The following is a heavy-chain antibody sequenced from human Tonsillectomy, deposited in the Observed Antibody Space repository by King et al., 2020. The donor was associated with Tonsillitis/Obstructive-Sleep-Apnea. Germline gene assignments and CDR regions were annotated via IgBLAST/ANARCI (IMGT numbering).Heavy chain of an antibody. D-gene: IGHD6-13*01. J-gene: IGHJ4*02. CDR1: GGSFSGYY. Sequence: VQLQQWGAGLLKPSETLSLTCAVYGGSFSGYYWSWIRQPPGKGLEWIGEINHSGSTNYNPSLKRRVTISVDTSKNQFSLKLSSVTAADTAVYYCAAGTYYFDYWGQGTLVTVSS. V-gene: IGHV4-34*01. CDR2: INHSGST. CDR3: AAGTYYFDY.